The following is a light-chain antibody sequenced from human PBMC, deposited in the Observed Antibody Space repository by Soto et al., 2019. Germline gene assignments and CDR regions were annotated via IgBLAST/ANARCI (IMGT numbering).Light chain of an antibody. CDR1: QSVSSNY. Sequence: EIVLTQSPGTLSLSPGERGTLSCWASQSVSSNYLAWYQQKPGQAPRLLIYGASSRATGIPDRFSGSGSGTDFTLTISRLEPEDFAVYYCQQYGRSPWTFGQGTKVDI. CDR3: QQYGRSPWT. J-gene: IGKJ1*01. CDR2: GAS. V-gene: IGKV3-20*01.